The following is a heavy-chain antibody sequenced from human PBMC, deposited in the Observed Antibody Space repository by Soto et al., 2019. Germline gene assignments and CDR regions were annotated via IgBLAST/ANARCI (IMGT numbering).Heavy chain of an antibody. J-gene: IGHJ4*02. Sequence: GGSLRLSCAASGFTVSSNYMSWVRQAPGKGLEWVSVIYSGGSTYYADSVKGRFTISRDNSKNTLYLQMNSLRAEDTAVYYGARSVVLPAAIHFDYWGQGTLVTVSS. CDR2: IYSGGST. CDR3: ARSVVLPAAIHFDY. CDR1: GFTVSSNY. D-gene: IGHD2-2*01. V-gene: IGHV3-66*01.